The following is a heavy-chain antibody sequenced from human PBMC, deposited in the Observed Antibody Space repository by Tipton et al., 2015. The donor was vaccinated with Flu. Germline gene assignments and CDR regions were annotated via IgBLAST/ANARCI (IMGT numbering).Heavy chain of an antibody. V-gene: IGHV4-61*02. J-gene: IGHJ3*02. CDR3: AREGDSSGHDAFDI. Sequence: LRLSCTVSGGSISSGSYYWSWIRQPAGKGLEWIGRIYTSGSTNYNPSLKSRVTISVDTSKNQFSLKLSSVTAADTAVYYCAREGDSSGHDAFDIWGQGTTVTVSS. D-gene: IGHD3-22*01. CDR1: GGSISSGSYY. CDR2: IYTSGST.